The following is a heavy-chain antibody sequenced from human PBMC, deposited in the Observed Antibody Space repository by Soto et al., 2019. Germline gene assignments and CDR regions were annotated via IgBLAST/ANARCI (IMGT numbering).Heavy chain of an antibody. CDR1: GYTFTSYA. D-gene: IGHD2-2*01. J-gene: IGHJ6*02. V-gene: IGHV1-3*01. Sequence: PSVKVSCKASGYTFTSYAMNWVRQAPGQRLEWMGWINAGNGNTKYSQKFQGRVTITRDTSASTAYMELSSLRSDDTAVYYCARLYCISTSCYLGMDVWGQGTTVTVSS. CDR2: INAGNGNT. CDR3: ARLYCISTSCYLGMDV.